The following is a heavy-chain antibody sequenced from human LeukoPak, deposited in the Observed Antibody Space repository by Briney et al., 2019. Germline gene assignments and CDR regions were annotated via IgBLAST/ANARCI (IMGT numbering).Heavy chain of an antibody. J-gene: IGHJ4*02. CDR3: ARDPVEWEQLLDY. Sequence: PXXSLRLSCAASGFIFSNYWMGWVRQAPGKRPEWVANMNKDGSEKYYADSVKGRFTISRDNARNSMYLQMNSLRVEDTAVYYCARDPVEWEQLLDYWGQGTLVTVSS. CDR2: MNKDGSEK. V-gene: IGHV3-7*01. CDR1: GFIFSNYW. D-gene: IGHD1-26*01.